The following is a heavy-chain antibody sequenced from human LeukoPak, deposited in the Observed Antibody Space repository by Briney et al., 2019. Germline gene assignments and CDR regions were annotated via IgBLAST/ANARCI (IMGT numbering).Heavy chain of an antibody. D-gene: IGHD3-22*01. Sequence: GGSLRLSCIGTGFTFSSDAMGWVRQAPGKGLEWVSGISGSGGSTYYADSVKGRFTISRDNPKNTMYLQMNSLRAEDTAVYYCARDPYYDSSGYCDYWGQGTLVTVSS. J-gene: IGHJ4*02. V-gene: IGHV3-23*01. CDR1: GFTFSSDA. CDR3: ARDPYYDSSGYCDY. CDR2: ISGSGGST.